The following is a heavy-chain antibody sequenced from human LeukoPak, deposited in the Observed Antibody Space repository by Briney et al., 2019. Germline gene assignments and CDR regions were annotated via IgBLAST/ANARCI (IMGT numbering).Heavy chain of an antibody. D-gene: IGHD2-21*01. CDR2: INHSGST. CDR3: TISFVGGATDY. V-gene: IGHV4-34*01. J-gene: IGHJ4*02. CDR1: GGSFSGYY. Sequence: PSETLSLTCALYGGSFSGYYWSWIRLPPGKGLEWIGEINHSGSTNYNSSLKSRVTISVDTSKNQFSLKLSSVTAADTAVYYCTISFVGGATDYWGQGTLVTVSS.